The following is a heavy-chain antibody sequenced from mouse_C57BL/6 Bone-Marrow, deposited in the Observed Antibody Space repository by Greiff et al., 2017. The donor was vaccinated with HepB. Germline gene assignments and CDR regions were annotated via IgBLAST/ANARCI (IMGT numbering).Heavy chain of an antibody. CDR2: IYPGDGDT. CDR3: AREGEFDY. J-gene: IGHJ2*01. CDR1: GYAFSSSW. Sequence: VQLQQSGPELVKPGASVKISCKASGYAFSSSWMNWVKQRPGKGLEWIGRIYPGDGDTNYNGKFKGKATLTADKSSSTAYMQLSSLTSEDSAVYFCAREGEFDYWGQGTTLTVSS. V-gene: IGHV1-82*01.